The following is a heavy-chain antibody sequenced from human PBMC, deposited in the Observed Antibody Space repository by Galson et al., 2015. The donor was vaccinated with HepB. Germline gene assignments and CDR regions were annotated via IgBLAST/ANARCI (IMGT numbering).Heavy chain of an antibody. V-gene: IGHV5-51*01. Sequence: QSGAEVKKPGESLKISCKGSGYSFTSYWIGWVRQMPGKGLEWMGIIYPGDSDTRYSPSFQGQVTISADKSISTAYLQWSSLKASDTAMYYCARLLWAEQWLAGNGFDPWGQGTLVTVSS. CDR3: ARLLWAEQWLAGNGFDP. J-gene: IGHJ5*02. D-gene: IGHD6-19*01. CDR1: GYSFTSYW. CDR2: IYPGDSDT.